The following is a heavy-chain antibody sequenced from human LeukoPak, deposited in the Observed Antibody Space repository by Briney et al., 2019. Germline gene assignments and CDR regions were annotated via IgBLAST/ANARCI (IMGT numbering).Heavy chain of an antibody. CDR1: GFTFSDYY. D-gene: IGHD6-6*01. CDR3: ARVFRAAHYDY. CDR2: ISSSGSTI. Sequence: GGSLRLSCAASGFTFSDYYVSWIRQAPGKGLEWVSYISSSGSTIYYADSVKGRFTISRDNAKNSLYLQMNSLRAEDTAVYYCARVFRAAHYDYWGQGTLVTVSS. J-gene: IGHJ4*02. V-gene: IGHV3-11*01.